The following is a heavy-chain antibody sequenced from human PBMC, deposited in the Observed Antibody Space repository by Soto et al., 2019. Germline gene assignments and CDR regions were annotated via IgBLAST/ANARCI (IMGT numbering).Heavy chain of an antibody. CDR3: ARRGDCYPPHYYHYGMDV. Sequence: QVQLVQSGAEVKKPGSSVKVSCKASGGTFSSYAISWVRQAPGQGLEWMGGIIPIFGTANYAQKFQGRVTITADESTSTACMELSSLRAEDTAVYYWARRGDCYPPHYYHYGMDVWGQGTTVTVSS. CDR2: IIPIFGTA. V-gene: IGHV1-69*01. CDR1: GGTFSSYA. D-gene: IGHD2-21*02. J-gene: IGHJ6*02.